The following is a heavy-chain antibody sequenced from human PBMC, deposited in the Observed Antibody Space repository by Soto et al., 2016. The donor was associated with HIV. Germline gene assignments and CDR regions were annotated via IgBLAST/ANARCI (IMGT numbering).Heavy chain of an antibody. CDR1: GITFRSAW. CDR2: IKTKTDGGTT. V-gene: IGHV3-15*01. CDR3: ATPYGTGAFDV. J-gene: IGHJ3*01. Sequence: EVQLVESGGGMVKPGGSLRLSCTASGITFRSAWMSWVRQAPGKGLEWVGRIKTKTDGGTTDCSAPVKGRFTISRDDSKTTLYLQMNSLKTEDAAVYFCATPYGTGAFDVWGQGTMVTVSS. D-gene: IGHD3-10*01.